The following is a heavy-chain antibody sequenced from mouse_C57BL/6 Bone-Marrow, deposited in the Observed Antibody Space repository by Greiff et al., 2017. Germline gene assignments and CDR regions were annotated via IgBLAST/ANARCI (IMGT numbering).Heavy chain of an antibody. CDR3: ARDRGGYYRFAY. J-gene: IGHJ3*01. V-gene: IGHV5-4*01. CDR1: GFTFSSYA. D-gene: IGHD2-3*01. Sequence: EVKVVESGGGLVKPGGSLKLSCAASGFTFSSYAMSWVRQTPEKRLEWVATISDGGSYTYYPDNVKGRFTISRDNAKNNLYLQMSHLKSEDTAMYYCARDRGGYYRFAYWGQGTLVTVSA. CDR2: ISDGGSYT.